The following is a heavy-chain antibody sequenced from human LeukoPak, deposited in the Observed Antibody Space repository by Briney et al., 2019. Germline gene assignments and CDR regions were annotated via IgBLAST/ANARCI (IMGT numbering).Heavy chain of an antibody. J-gene: IGHJ5*02. CDR1: GGSLSGYY. CDR2: INRGGIT. Sequence: SETLSLTCAVYGGSLSGYYWSWIRQSPGKGLEWIGEINRGGITKYNPSLKSRVTISLGTSYNQFSLKLTSVTAADTAMYYCARSEDCGSSSCYWFDPWGQGTLVTVSS. D-gene: IGHD2-2*01. V-gene: IGHV4-34*01. CDR3: ARSEDCGSSSCYWFDP.